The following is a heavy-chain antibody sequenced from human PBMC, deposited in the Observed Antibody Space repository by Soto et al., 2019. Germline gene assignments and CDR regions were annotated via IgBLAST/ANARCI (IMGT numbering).Heavy chain of an antibody. V-gene: IGHV4-59*01. D-gene: IGHD3-16*01. CDR3: ATQDLGSAGRWYFDL. Sequence: PSETLSLTCTVSGGSISSYSWNWIRQPPGKGLEWIGYIYYSGSTNYNPSLKSRVTISADTSKNQFSLKLSSVTAADTAVYYCATQDLGSAGRWYFDLWGRGTLVTVSS. J-gene: IGHJ2*01. CDR2: IYYSGST. CDR1: GGSISSYS.